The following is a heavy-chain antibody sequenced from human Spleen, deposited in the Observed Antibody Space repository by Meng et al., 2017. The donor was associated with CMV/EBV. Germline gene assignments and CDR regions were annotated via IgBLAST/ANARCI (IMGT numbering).Heavy chain of an antibody. CDR3: ARGTSITIFGVVQRHYGMDV. J-gene: IGHJ6*02. D-gene: IGHD3-3*01. Sequence: ASVKVSCKASGYTFTTYGISWVRQAPGQGLEWMGWISGYTGNTLYAQKFQGRVTITADKSTSTAYMELSSLRSEDTAVYYCARGTSITIFGVVQRHYGMDVWGQGTTVTVSS. V-gene: IGHV1-18*01. CDR2: ISGYTGNT. CDR1: GYTFTTYG.